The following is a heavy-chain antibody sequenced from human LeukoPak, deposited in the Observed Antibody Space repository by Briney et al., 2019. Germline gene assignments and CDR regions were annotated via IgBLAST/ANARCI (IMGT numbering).Heavy chain of an antibody. J-gene: IGHJ4*02. CDR1: GYTLTGYY. Sequence: ASVKVSCKASGYTLTGYYMHWVRHAPGQGLEWMGWINPISGVTNFAQNFLGRVSMSRDTSIRTAYLDMYSLTFDDTAVFYCARGGYSGFGPFDYWGQGTLVTVSS. CDR2: INPISGVT. D-gene: IGHD5-12*01. CDR3: ARGGYSGFGPFDY. V-gene: IGHV1-2*02.